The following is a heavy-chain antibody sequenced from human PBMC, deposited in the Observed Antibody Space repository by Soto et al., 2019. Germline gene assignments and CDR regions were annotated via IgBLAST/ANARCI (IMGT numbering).Heavy chain of an antibody. D-gene: IGHD6-6*01. Sequence: SETLSLTCTVSGGSISSSSYYWGWIRQPPGKGLEWIGSIYYSGSTYYNPSLKSRVTISVDTSKNQFSLKLSSVTAADTAVYYCAGGRVAARPGGFDYWGQGTLVTVSS. CDR3: AGGRVAARPGGFDY. J-gene: IGHJ4*02. CDR1: GGSISSSSYY. V-gene: IGHV4-39*01. CDR2: IYYSGST.